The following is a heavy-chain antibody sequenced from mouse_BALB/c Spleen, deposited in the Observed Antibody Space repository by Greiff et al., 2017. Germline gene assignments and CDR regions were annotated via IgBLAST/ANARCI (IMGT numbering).Heavy chain of an antibody. CDR3: ARSGNYRYDWYFDV. J-gene: IGHJ1*01. Sequence: EVMLVESGGGLVQPGGSRKLSCAASGFTFSSFGMHWVRQAPEKGLEWVAYISSGSSTIYYADTVKGRFTISRDNPKNTLFLQMTSLRSEDTAMYYCARSGNYRYDWYFDVWGAGTTVTVSS. CDR1: GFTFSSFG. V-gene: IGHV5-17*02. CDR2: ISSGSSTI. D-gene: IGHD2-14*01.